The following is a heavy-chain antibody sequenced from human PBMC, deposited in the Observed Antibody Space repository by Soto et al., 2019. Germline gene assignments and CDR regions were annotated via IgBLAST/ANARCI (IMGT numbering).Heavy chain of an antibody. CDR1: GASISSGRSY. V-gene: IGHV4-31*03. J-gene: IGHJ4*02. CDR2: MFYSGST. Sequence: PSETLSLTCTVSGASISSGRSYWSWIRQHPGKGLEWIGYMFYSGSTYYHPSLKSRVNISAGTSKNQLSLRLTSVTPADTAVYYCARDNGYGHFDSWGQGTLVTVSS. CDR3: ARDNGYGHFDS. D-gene: IGHD5-12*01.